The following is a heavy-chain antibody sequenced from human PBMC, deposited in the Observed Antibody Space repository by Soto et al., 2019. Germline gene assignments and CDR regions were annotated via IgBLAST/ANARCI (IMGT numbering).Heavy chain of an antibody. V-gene: IGHV4-59*01. CDR3: ARGAAFWFGP. CDR1: GGSLGSYY. CDR2: TYDSGTT. J-gene: IGHJ5*02. D-gene: IGHD2-15*01. Sequence: QVQLQESGPGLVKPSETLSLTCTVSGGSLGSYYWGWIRQPPGKGLEWIAYTYDSGTTYYNPSLKSRVTISVDTPKSQFSLSLTSVTSADTAVYYCARGAAFWFGPWGQGTLVTVSS.